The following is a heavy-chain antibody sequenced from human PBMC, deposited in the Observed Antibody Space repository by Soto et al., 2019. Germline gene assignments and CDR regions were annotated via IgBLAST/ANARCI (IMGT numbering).Heavy chain of an antibody. V-gene: IGHV1-3*01. J-gene: IGHJ5*02. D-gene: IGHD3-3*01. CDR2: ISAGNGNT. Sequence: PVAVTPTASGYPFTSYAMRWVREARGQGLGWMGWISAGNGNTKYSQKYQGRVTITRNTSASTAYMELSSLRSEDTAVYYCARGTTIFGVVTTWGQGTLVTVSS. CDR3: ARGTTIFGVVTT. CDR1: GYPFTSYA.